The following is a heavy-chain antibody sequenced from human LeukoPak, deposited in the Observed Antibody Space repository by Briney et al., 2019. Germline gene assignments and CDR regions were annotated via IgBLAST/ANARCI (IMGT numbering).Heavy chain of an antibody. J-gene: IGHJ4*02. CDR2: IYYSGST. CDR1: GGSISSYY. D-gene: IGHD3-16*01. Sequence: PSETLSLTCTVSGGSISSYYWSWIRQPPGKGLEWIGYIYYSGSTNYNPSLKSRVTISVDTSKNQFSLKLSSVTAADTAVYYCAGGPSYFDYWGQGTLVTVSS. CDR3: AGGPSYFDY. V-gene: IGHV4-59*01.